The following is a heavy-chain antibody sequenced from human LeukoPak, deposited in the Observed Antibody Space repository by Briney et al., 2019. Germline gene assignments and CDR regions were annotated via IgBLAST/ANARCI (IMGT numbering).Heavy chain of an antibody. V-gene: IGHV3-23*01. CDR1: GFTFSSYA. Sequence: QTGGSLRLSCAASGFTFSSYAMSWVRQAPGKGLEWVSAISGSGGSTYYADSVKGRFTISRDNSKNTLYLQMNSLRAEDTAVYYCAKDYGDYKSLFDYWGQGTLVTVSS. D-gene: IGHD4-17*01. CDR3: AKDYGDYKSLFDY. J-gene: IGHJ4*02. CDR2: ISGSGGST.